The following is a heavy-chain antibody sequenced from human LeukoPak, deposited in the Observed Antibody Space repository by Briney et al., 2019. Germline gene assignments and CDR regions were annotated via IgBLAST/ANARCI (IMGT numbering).Heavy chain of an antibody. D-gene: IGHD2-2*01. Sequence: SVKVSCKASGGTFSSYAISWVRQAPGQGLEWMGRIIPIFGTANYAQKFQGRVAITKDESTSTAYMELSSLRSEDTAVYYCARDRDCSSTSCYYYFDYWGQGTLVTVSS. CDR1: GGTFSSYA. CDR3: ARDRDCSSTSCYYYFDY. CDR2: IIPIFGTA. J-gene: IGHJ4*02. V-gene: IGHV1-69*05.